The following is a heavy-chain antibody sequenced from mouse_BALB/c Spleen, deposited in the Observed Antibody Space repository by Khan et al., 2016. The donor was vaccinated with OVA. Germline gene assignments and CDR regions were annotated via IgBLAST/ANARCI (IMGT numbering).Heavy chain of an antibody. CDR3: VRGSGNSRFAY. Sequence: QVQLQQSGAGLVRPGVSVKISCKGSGYTFTDFAMHWVKQSHAKSLEWIGVISTYYGDVTYNQNFKDKATMTVDRSSSTAYMELARLTSEDSCIFYCVRGSGNSRFAYWGQGTLVTVSA. D-gene: IGHD1-3*01. CDR2: ISTYYGDV. V-gene: IGHV1S137*01. J-gene: IGHJ3*01. CDR1: GYTFTDFA.